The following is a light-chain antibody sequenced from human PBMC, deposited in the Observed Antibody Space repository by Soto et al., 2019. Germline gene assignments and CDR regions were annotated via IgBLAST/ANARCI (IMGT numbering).Light chain of an antibody. CDR1: QSISSW. CDR3: QQYNTYWT. J-gene: IGKJ1*01. Sequence: DIQMTQSPSTLSASVGDRVTITCRASQSISSWLAWYQQKPGKAPKLLIYDASFLESGVPSRFSGSGSGTEFTLTISSLQPDDFATYYCQQYNTYWTFGQGTKVEIK. CDR2: DAS. V-gene: IGKV1-5*01.